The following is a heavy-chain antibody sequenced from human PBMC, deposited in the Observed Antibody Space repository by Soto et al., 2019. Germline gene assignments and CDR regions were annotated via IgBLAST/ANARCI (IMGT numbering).Heavy chain of an antibody. CDR1: GFTFDSYA. V-gene: IGHV3-23*01. Sequence: GGSLRLSCAASGFTFDSYAMSWVRQPPGQGLEWVSSISGSADNTKFADSVKGRFTISRDNSKNTPYLQMNSLRAEDTAVYYCARGLLWFGEPDWYFDLWGRGTLVTVSS. D-gene: IGHD3-10*01. CDR3: ARGLLWFGEPDWYFDL. J-gene: IGHJ2*01. CDR2: ISGSADNT.